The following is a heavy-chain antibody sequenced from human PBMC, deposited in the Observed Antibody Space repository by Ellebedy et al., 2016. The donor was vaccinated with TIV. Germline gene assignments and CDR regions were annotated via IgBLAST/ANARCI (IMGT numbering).Heavy chain of an antibody. CDR1: GYIFTNYY. J-gene: IGHJ4*02. CDR3: VSGPGFVDY. CDR2: INPSGGST. Sequence: AASVKVSCKASGYIFTNYYIHWVRQAPGQGPEWMGRINPSGGSTAYAQKLQGRVTMTRDTSTSTVYMELSSLRSEDTAVYYCVSGPGFVDYWGQGTLVTVSS. D-gene: IGHD2-21*01. V-gene: IGHV1-46*04.